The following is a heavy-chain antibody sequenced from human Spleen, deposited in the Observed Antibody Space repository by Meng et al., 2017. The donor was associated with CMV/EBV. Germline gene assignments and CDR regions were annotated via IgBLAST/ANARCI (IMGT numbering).Heavy chain of an antibody. V-gene: IGHV3-73*01. CDR2: IRSKANSYAT. CDR1: GFTFSGSA. D-gene: IGHD3-22*01. J-gene: IGHJ4*02. Sequence: GESLKISCAASGFTFSGSAMHWVRQASGKGLEWVGRIRSKANSYATAYAASVKGRFTISRDDSKNTAYLQMNSLKTEDTAVYYCTSATHYYDSSGYYIFIDYWGQGTLVTVSS. CDR3: TSATHYYDSSGYYIFIDY.